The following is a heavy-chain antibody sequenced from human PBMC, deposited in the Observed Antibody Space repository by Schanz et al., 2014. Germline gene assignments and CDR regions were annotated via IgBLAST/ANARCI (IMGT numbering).Heavy chain of an antibody. CDR1: GYPFTNYY. V-gene: IGHV1-46*03. CDR3: ARDGEAAAGCDY. J-gene: IGHJ4*02. CDR2: VNPGGGST. Sequence: QVQLVQSGAEVKKPGASVKLSCRASGYPFTNYYIHWVRQAPGQGLEWMGIVNPGGGSTSVAQRFQTRVTLTRDTSTGTVYMELSSLRSEDTAVYYCARDGEAAAGCDYWGQGTLVTVSS. D-gene: IGHD6-13*01.